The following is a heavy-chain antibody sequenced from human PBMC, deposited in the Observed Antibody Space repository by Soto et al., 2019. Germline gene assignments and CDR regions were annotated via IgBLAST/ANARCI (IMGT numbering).Heavy chain of an antibody. CDR3: ARDYF. CDR1: GFTIRTHA. V-gene: IGHV3-23*03. CDR2: IVGDASSI. Sequence: GGPHRHPYTAYGFTIRTHAMNWVRQAQGKGLEWVAVIVGDASSIDYADSVKGRFTISRDNSKNIMYLQMTSMRAEDTAVYYCARDYFWGQGTQVTVSS. J-gene: IGHJ4*02.